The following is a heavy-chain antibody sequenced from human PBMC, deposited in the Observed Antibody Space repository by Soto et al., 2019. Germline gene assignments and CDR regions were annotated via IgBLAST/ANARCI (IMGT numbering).Heavy chain of an antibody. CDR2: LSSSGTTI. CDR1: GFTFSDYY. CDR3: ARAEVDLVEVPAAKVGFEY. J-gene: IGHJ4*02. V-gene: IGHV3-11*01. D-gene: IGHD2-2*01. Sequence: QVQLVESGGGLVKPGESLRLSCAASGFTFSDYYMIWIRQAPGKGLEWVGYLSSSGTTIYYADSVKGRFTISRDNAQKSLYLTMDSLRAEDTAVYYGARAEVDLVEVPAAKVGFEYWGQGTLVTVSA.